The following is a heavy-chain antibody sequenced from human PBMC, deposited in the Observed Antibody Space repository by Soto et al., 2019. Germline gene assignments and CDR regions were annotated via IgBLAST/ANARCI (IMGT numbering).Heavy chain of an antibody. CDR2: IIPIFGSA. J-gene: IGHJ6*02. CDR3: ARYDSSGYYWPYYYYGMDV. V-gene: IGHV1-69*13. Sequence: GASVKVSCKASGGTLSDYAFSWVRQAPGQGLEWMGGIIPIFGSANYAQKLQGRVTITADESTKTAYTELSSLRSEDTAVYYCARYDSSGYYWPYYYYGMDVWGQGTTVTVSS. D-gene: IGHD3-22*01. CDR1: GGTLSDYA.